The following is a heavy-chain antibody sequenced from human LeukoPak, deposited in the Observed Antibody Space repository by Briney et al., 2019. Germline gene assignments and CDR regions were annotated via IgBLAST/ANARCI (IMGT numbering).Heavy chain of an antibody. CDR3: ARGPGGYFDWSTRYYFDY. CDR1: GGSISSYY. CDR2: IYTSGST. Sequence: SETLSLTCTVSGGSISSYYWSWIRQPAGKGLERIGRIYTSGSTNYKPSLKSRVTISVDKSKNQFSLKLSSVTAADTAVYYCARGPGGYFDWSTRYYFDYWGQGTLVTVSS. J-gene: IGHJ4*02. D-gene: IGHD3-9*01. V-gene: IGHV4-4*07.